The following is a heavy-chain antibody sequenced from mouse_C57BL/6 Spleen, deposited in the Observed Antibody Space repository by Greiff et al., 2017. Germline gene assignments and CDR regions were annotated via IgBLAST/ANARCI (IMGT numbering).Heavy chain of an antibody. V-gene: IGHV1-50*01. Sequence: VQLQQPGAELVKPGASVKLSCKASGYTFTSYWMQWVKQRPGQGLEWIGEIDPSDSYTNYHQKFKGKATLTVDTSSNTAYMQLSSLTSEDSAVYYGARVYDGGRPPSFDGWGTGTTLTVSS. D-gene: IGHD2-13*01. CDR2: IDPSDSYT. CDR3: ARVYDGGRPPSFDG. CDR1: GYTFTSYW. J-gene: IGHJ2*01.